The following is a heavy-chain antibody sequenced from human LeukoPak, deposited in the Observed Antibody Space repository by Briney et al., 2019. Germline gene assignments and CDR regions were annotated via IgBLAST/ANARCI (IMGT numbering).Heavy chain of an antibody. J-gene: IGHJ4*02. CDR2: IPYDGSNK. Sequence: GRSLRLSCAASGFTFSTYALHWVRQAPGKGLEWVAVIPYDGSNKYYVDSVKGRFTISRDNSKNTLYLQMNSLRAEDTAVYYCARVQGPDLGYCTSTSCYISYWGQGTLVTVSS. CDR3: ARVQGPDLGYCTSTSCYISY. CDR1: GFTFSTYA. D-gene: IGHD2-2*02. V-gene: IGHV3-30-3*01.